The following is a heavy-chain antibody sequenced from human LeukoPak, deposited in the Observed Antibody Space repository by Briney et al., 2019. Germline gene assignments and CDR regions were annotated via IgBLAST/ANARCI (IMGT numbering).Heavy chain of an antibody. CDR2: ISVSSSYI. CDR3: ARCRDGYNPDY. Sequence: GGSLRLSCVASGFTFSSYSMNWVRQAPGKGLEWVSSISVSSSYIYYADSVKGRFTISRGNAKNSLYLQMNSLRAEDTAVYYCARCRDGYNPDYWGQGTLVTVSS. J-gene: IGHJ4*02. V-gene: IGHV3-21*06. D-gene: IGHD5-24*01. CDR1: GFTFSSYS.